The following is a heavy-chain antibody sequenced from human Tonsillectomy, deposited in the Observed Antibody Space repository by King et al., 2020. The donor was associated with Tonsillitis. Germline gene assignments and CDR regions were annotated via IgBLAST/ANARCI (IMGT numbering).Heavy chain of an antibody. CDR3: ARDQHLIR. J-gene: IGHJ4*02. D-gene: IGHD2-8*01. CDR2: ISSSSSYI. CDR1: GFTFSSYS. Sequence: VQLVESGGGLVKPGGSLRLSCAASGFTFSSYSMNWVRQAPEKGLEWVSSISSSSSYIYYADSVKGRFTISRDNANNSLFLQMNSLRAEDTALYYCARDQHLIRWGQGTLVTVSS. V-gene: IGHV3-21*01.